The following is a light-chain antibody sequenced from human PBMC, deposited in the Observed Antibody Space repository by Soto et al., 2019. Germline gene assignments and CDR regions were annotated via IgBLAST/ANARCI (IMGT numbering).Light chain of an antibody. Sequence: IQMTQSPSSVSASVGDRVTITCRASQDIRTWLAWYQQKPGNAPKLLIYVVSSLQSGVPSRFSGSGSGTYFTLTISNLQPEDFATYYCLHTDSFPWTFGQGTKVEMK. CDR3: LHTDSFPWT. CDR1: QDIRTW. CDR2: VVS. V-gene: IGKV1-12*01. J-gene: IGKJ1*01.